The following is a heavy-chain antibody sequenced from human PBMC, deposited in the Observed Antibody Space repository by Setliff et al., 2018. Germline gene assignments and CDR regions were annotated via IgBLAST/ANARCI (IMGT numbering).Heavy chain of an antibody. J-gene: IGHJ4*02. D-gene: IGHD3-22*01. CDR1: GGSISSGDSY. Sequence: PSETLSLTCTVSGGSISSGDSYWSWIRQPPGKGLEWIGSIYSSGSTYYNPSLKSRVSISVDTSKNQFSLKLSSVTAADTAVYYCARESRYYYDNLGTLDYWGQGTLVTVSS. V-gene: IGHV4-30-4*08. CDR3: ARESRYYYDNLGTLDY. CDR2: IYSSGST.